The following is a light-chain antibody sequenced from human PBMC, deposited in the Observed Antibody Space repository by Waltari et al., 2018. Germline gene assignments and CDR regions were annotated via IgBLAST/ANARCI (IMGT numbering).Light chain of an antibody. CDR2: QAS. CDR3: QQYNTYLGT. J-gene: IGKJ1*01. CDR1: QGFARW. V-gene: IGKV1-5*03. Sequence: DIQMTQSPSTLSASVGDRVTITCRASQGFARWLAWYQQKPGRAPKLLIYQASTLQDGVPSRFSGSGSGTDFTLTINSLQADDFATYYCQQYNTYLGTFGQGTKVDIK.